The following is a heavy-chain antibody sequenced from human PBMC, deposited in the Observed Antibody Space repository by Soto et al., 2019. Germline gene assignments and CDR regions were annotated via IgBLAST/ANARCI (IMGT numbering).Heavy chain of an antibody. J-gene: IGHJ5*02. V-gene: IGHV4-31*03. CDR2: IFHRGST. Sequence: QVQLQESGPGLVRPSQTLSLTCTVSGGSIGSGDYYWSWIRQHPGKGLEWIGCIFHRGSTYYNPSLKGRVTISVDTSKNEFSLKLSSVTVADTAIYYCARDGSWSYDGWLDPWGQGTLVTVSS. D-gene: IGHD3-10*01. CDR1: GGSIGSGDYY. CDR3: ARDGSWSYDGWLDP.